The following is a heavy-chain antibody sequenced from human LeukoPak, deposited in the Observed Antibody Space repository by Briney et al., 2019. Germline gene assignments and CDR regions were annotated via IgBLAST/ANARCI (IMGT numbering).Heavy chain of an antibody. V-gene: IGHV4-34*01. CDR1: GGSFSGYY. CDR2: INHSGST. CDR3: ASYFPGY. D-gene: IGHD3-10*01. J-gene: IGHJ4*02. Sequence: SETLCLTCAVYGGSFSGYYWSWIRQPPGKGLEWIGEINHSGSTNYNPSLKSRVTISVDTSKNQFSLKLSSVTAADTAVYYCASYFPGYWGQGTLVTVSS.